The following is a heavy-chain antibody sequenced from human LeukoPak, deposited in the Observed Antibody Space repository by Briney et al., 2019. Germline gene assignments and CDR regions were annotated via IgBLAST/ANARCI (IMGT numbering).Heavy chain of an antibody. J-gene: IGHJ3*02. V-gene: IGHV6-1*01. CDR3: ARKRLSADSFDI. D-gene: IGHD4/OR15-4a*01. CDR1: GDSVSSNSTA. CDR2: TYYRSKWYN. Sequence: SQTLSLTCAISGDSVSSNSTAWNWIRQSPSRGLEWLGRTYYRSKWYNDYTVSVKSRITFNPNTSKNQFSLHLNSVTPEDTAVYYCARKRLSADSFDIWGQGTLVTVSS.